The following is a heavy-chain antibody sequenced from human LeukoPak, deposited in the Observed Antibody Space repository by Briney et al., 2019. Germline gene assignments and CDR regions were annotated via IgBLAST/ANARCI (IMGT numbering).Heavy chain of an antibody. CDR3: ARSAAGLIHYYYSYYMDV. J-gene: IGHJ6*03. Sequence: SQRLSLTCTVSGYSISSGYYWDWIRQPPGKRLERSGRIYHSGSSYDNPSPKSRVTISVANTTNHFFLQLSSVTTPDKAAEYCARSAAGLIHYYYSYYMDVWGKGTTVTVSS. CDR1: GYSISSGYY. D-gene: IGHD6-13*01. V-gene: IGHV4-38-2*02. CDR2: IYHSGSS.